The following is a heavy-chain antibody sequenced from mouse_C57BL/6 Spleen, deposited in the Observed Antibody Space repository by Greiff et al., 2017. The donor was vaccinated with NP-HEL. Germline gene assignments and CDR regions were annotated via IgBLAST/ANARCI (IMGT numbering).Heavy chain of an antibody. CDR3: LIDYYGSSNFDY. V-gene: IGHV1-80*01. J-gene: IGHJ2*01. Sequence: QVQLQQSGAELVKPGASVKISCKASGYAFSSYWMNWVKQRPGKGLEWIGQIYPGDGDTNYNGKFKGKATLTADKSSSTAYMQLSSLTSEDSAVYFGLIDYYGSSNFDYWGQGTTLTVSS. CDR1: GYAFSSYW. CDR2: IYPGDGDT. D-gene: IGHD1-1*01.